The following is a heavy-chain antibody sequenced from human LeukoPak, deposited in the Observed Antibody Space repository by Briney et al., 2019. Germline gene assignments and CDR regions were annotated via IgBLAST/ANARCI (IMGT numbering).Heavy chain of an antibody. CDR1: GFTFDDYA. CDR2: ISWNSGSI. Sequence: GRSLRLSCAASGFTFDDYAMHWVRQAPGKGLEWVSGISWNSGSIGYADSVKGRFTISRDNAKNSLYLQMNSLRAEDMALYYCAKDSSGYYFGAFDIWGQGTMVTVSS. V-gene: IGHV3-9*03. D-gene: IGHD3-22*01. J-gene: IGHJ3*02. CDR3: AKDSSGYYFGAFDI.